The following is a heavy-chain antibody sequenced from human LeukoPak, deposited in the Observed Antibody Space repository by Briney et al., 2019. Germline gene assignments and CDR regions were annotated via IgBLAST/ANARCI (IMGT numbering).Heavy chain of an antibody. CDR3: ASEGYSSSWYDY. V-gene: IGHV3-21*01. CDR2: ISSSSSYI. D-gene: IGHD6-13*01. CDR1: GFTFSSYS. J-gene: IGHJ4*02. Sequence: PGGSLRLSCAASGFTFSSYSMNWVRQAPGKGLEWVSSISSSSSYIYYADSVKGRFTISRDNAKNSLYLQMNSLRAEDTAVYYCASEGYSSSWYDYWGQGTLVTVSS.